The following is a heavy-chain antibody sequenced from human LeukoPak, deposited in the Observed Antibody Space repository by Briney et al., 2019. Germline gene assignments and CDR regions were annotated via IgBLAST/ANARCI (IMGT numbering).Heavy chain of an antibody. CDR3: ATYGDYDAFGI. J-gene: IGHJ3*02. CDR1: GGSISSYY. Sequence: PSETLSLTCTVSGGSISSYYWSWLRQPPGKGLEWIGYIYYSGSTNYNPSLKSRVTISVDTSKNQYSLKLSSVTAADTAVYYCATYGDYDAFGIWGQGTMVTVSS. CDR2: IYYSGST. D-gene: IGHD4-17*01. V-gene: IGHV4-59*01.